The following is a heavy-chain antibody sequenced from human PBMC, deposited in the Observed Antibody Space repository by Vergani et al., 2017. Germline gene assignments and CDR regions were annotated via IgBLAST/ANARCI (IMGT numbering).Heavy chain of an antibody. V-gene: IGHV3-9*01. D-gene: IGHD3-3*01. CDR2: ISWNSGSI. CDR1: GFTFDDYA. J-gene: IGHJ6*03. Sequence: EVQLVESGGGLVQPGRSLRLSCAASGFTFDDYAMHWVRQAPGKGLEWVSGISWNSGSIGYADSVKGRFTISRDNSKNTLYLQMNSLRAEDTAVYYCAKDHEEDYDFWSGYPYYYMDVWGKGTTVTVSS. CDR3: AKDHEEDYDFWSGYPYYYMDV.